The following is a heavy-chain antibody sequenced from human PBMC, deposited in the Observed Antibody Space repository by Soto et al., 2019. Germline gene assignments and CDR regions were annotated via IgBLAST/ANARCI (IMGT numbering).Heavy chain of an antibody. CDR2: IYPGDSDT. J-gene: IGHJ4*02. D-gene: IGHD6-19*01. CDR3: ARLIAVAGWYFGY. Sequence: GESLKISCKGSGYSFTSYWIGWVSQMPGKGPERMGIIYPGDSDTRYSPSFQGQVTISADNSTSTAYLQCSSLKASDTAMYYCARLIAVAGWYFGYWGQGTLVTVSS. V-gene: IGHV5-51*01. CDR1: GYSFTSYW.